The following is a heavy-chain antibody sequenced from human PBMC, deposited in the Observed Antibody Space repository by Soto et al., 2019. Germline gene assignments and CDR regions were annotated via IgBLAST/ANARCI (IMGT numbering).Heavy chain of an antibody. D-gene: IGHD2-15*01. J-gene: IGHJ4*02. CDR2: ISSSTSTI. CDR1: GFTFSSYS. CDR3: ATDKGRSPLDY. V-gene: IGHV3-48*01. Sequence: EVQLVESGGGLVQPGGSLRLSCAASGFTFSSYSMNWVRQAPGKGLEWVSYISSSTSTIYYADSVKGRFTISRDNAKNSLDLQMNSLRAEDTAVYYCATDKGRSPLDYWGQGTLVTVSS.